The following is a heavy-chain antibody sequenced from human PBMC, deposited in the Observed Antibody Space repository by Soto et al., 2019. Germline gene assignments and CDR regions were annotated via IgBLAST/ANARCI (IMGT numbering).Heavy chain of an antibody. CDR1: GGTFSSYA. CDR2: IIPIFGTA. D-gene: IGHD6-13*01. V-gene: IGHV1-69*06. J-gene: IGHJ6*02. CDR3: ARDLLTAAAGLDYYYYYGMDV. Sequence: PSVKVSCKASGGTFSSYAISWVRQAPGQGLEWMGGIIPIFGTANYAQKFQGRVTITADKSTSTAYMELSSLRSEDTAVYYCARDLLTAAAGLDYYYYYGMDVWGQGTTVTVSS.